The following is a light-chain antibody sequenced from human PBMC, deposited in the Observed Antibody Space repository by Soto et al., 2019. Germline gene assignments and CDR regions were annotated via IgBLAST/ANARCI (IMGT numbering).Light chain of an antibody. CDR2: GAS. V-gene: IGKV3-20*01. CDR3: QQYGSSPLT. J-gene: IGKJ4*01. Sequence: TQSPSSLSASVGDRVTITCRASQGISDYLAWYQQKPGQAPRLVIYGASSRATGIPDRFSGSGSGTDFTLTISRLEPEDFAVYYCQQYGSSPLTFGGGTKVDI. CDR1: QGISDY.